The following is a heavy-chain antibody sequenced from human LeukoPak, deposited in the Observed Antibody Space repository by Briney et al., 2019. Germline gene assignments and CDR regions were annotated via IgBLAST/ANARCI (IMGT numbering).Heavy chain of an antibody. CDR2: IADDGGVK. D-gene: IGHD3-3*01. CDR1: GITFSRHG. V-gene: IGHV3-30*03. Sequence: GGSLRLSCVASGITFSRHGMDWVRQAPGRGLEWVAVIADDGGVKQYADSVKGRFTVSRDNSKSTLYLQMNGLSVEDTAIYYCAREATWGEWYFDHWGQGTPVTVSS. J-gene: IGHJ4*02. CDR3: AREATWGEWYFDH.